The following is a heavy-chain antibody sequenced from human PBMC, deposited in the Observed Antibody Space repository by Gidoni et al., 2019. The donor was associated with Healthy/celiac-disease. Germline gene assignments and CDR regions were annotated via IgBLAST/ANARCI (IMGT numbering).Heavy chain of an antibody. CDR3: ARNGDGTAADYFDY. D-gene: IGHD7-27*01. Sequence: QVQLQESGPGLVKPSQTLSLTCTVSGGPIRSGDYYWGWIRQPPRKGLEWIGYLHYSGSTYYNPSLNSQITITVDTSKNQFSQELNSETAADKAVYYCARNGDGTAADYFDYWGQGTLVTVSS. V-gene: IGHV4-30-4*01. CDR1: GGPIRSGDYY. J-gene: IGHJ4*02. CDR2: LHYSGST.